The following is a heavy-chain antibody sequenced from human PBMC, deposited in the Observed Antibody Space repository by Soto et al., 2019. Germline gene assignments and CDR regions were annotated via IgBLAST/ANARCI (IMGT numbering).Heavy chain of an antibody. CDR1: GFTFSSYA. D-gene: IGHD3-10*01. Sequence: GGCLRLSCAASGFTFSSYAMSWVRQAPGKGLEWVSAISGSGGSTYYADSVKGRFTISRDNSKNTLYLQMNSLRAEDTAVYYCAKDLKYYYGSGSYYKGEVDYWGQGTLVTVSS. CDR3: AKDLKYYYGSGSYYKGEVDY. J-gene: IGHJ4*02. V-gene: IGHV3-23*01. CDR2: ISGSGGST.